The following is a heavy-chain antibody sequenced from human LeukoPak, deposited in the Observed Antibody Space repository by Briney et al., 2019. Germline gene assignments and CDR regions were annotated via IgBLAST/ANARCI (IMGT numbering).Heavy chain of an antibody. J-gene: IGHJ4*02. D-gene: IGHD6-6*01. CDR3: ANLARPLDY. Sequence: GGSLRLSCVASGFTFSTYGMHWVRQAPGKGLEWVAFVRYDGSNEYLDSVKGRFTISRDNSKNTLYLQMNSLKPEDTAVYYCANLARPLDYWGQGALVTVSS. V-gene: IGHV3-30*02. CDR2: VRYDGSNE. CDR1: GFTFSTYG.